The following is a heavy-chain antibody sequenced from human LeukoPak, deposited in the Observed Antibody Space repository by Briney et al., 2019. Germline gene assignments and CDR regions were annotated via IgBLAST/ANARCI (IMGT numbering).Heavy chain of an antibody. CDR2: IYYTGNT. V-gene: IGHV4-39*01. D-gene: IGHD4-11*01. Sequence: SETLSLTCSVSGASISSSSYWWGWIRQPPGKGLEWIGNIYYTGNTYYNPSLKSRVTMSVDTSKNQFSLKLSSVTAADTATYYCARGNPTTVQTLDSWGQGTLVTVSS. CDR1: GASISSSSYW. CDR3: ARGNPTTVQTLDS. J-gene: IGHJ4*02.